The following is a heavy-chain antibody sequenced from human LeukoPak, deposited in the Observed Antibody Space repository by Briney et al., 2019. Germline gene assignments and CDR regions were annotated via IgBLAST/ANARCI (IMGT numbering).Heavy chain of an antibody. Sequence: GRSLRLSCAASGFSFSSYGMHWVRQAPGKGLEWVAVIWFDGSNKYYAEPVKGRFTISRDNSKNTLYLQMNSLRAEDTAVYYCASAAGPFDNWGQGTLVTVSS. J-gene: IGHJ4*02. CDR1: GFSFSSYG. V-gene: IGHV3-33*01. CDR2: IWFDGSNK. D-gene: IGHD6-13*01. CDR3: ASAAGPFDN.